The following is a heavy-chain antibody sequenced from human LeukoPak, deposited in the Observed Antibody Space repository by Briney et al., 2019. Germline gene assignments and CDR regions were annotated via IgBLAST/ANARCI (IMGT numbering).Heavy chain of an antibody. CDR2: MNPNSGNT. CDR1: GYTFTSYG. Sequence: ASVKVSCKASGYTFTSYGISWVRQATGQGLEWMGWMNPNSGNTGYAQKFQGRVTITRNTSISTAYMELSSLRSEDTAVYYCARRGRAAMVRGVIKDYYMDVWGKGTTVTISS. D-gene: IGHD3-10*01. V-gene: IGHV1-8*03. CDR3: ARRGRAAMVRGVIKDYYMDV. J-gene: IGHJ6*03.